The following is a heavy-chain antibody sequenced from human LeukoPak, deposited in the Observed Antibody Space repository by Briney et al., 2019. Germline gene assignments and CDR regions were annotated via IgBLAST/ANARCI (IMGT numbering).Heavy chain of an antibody. CDR1: GYTFTSYG. V-gene: IGHV1-18*01. Sequence: ASVKVSCKASGYTFTSYGISWVRQAPGQGLEWMGWISAYNGNTNYAQKLQGRVTMTTDTSTSTAYMELRSLRSDDTAVYYCARDGKLRYFDWLNWFDPWGQGTLVTVSS. J-gene: IGHJ5*02. D-gene: IGHD3-9*01. CDR3: ARDGKLRYFDWLNWFDP. CDR2: ISAYNGNT.